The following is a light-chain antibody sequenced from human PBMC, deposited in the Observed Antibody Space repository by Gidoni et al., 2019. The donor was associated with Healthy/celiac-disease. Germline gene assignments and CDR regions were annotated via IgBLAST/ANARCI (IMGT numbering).Light chain of an antibody. CDR1: QSVSSSY. V-gene: IGKV3-20*01. CDR3: QQYGSSPPEWT. J-gene: IGKJ1*01. Sequence: EIVLTQSPGTLSLSPGERATLSCRASQSVSSSYLAWYQQKPGQAPRLRIYGASSRATGIPDRVSGSGSGTDFTLTISRLEPEDFAVYYCQQYGSSPPEWTFGQGTKVEIK. CDR2: GAS.